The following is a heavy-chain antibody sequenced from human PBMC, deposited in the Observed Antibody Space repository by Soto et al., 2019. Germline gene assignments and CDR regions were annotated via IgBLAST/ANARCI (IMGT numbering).Heavy chain of an antibody. CDR2: ISGSDGKT. CDR3: ARWSYLDY. V-gene: IGHV3-23*01. Sequence: GGSLRLSCAASGFSFGSYALSWARQAPGKGLEWVSNISGSDGKTFYADSVKGRFSISRDTSQSTLYLQMNSLRADDTAMYYCARWSYLDYWGQGTRVTVSS. D-gene: IGHD3-3*01. CDR1: GFSFGSYA. J-gene: IGHJ4*02.